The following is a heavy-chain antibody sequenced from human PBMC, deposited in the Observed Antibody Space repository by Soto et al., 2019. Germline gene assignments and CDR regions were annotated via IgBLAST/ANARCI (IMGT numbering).Heavy chain of an antibody. CDR2: IIPILGIA. CDR3: ARASSGWHDY. Sequence: QVQLVQSGAEVKKPGSSVKVYCKASGGTFSSYTISWVRQAPGQGLEWMGRIIPILGIANYAQKFQGSVTITADTSTSTAYMELSSLRSEDTAVYYCARASSGWHDYWGQGTLVTVSS. CDR1: GGTFSSYT. V-gene: IGHV1-69*02. J-gene: IGHJ4*02. D-gene: IGHD6-19*01.